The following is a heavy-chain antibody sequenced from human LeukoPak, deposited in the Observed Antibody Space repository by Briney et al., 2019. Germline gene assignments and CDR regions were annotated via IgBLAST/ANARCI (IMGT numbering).Heavy chain of an antibody. CDR2: IYYSGST. Sequence: SETLSLTCTVSGGSISSSSYYWGWIRQPPGKGLEWNGSIYYSGSTYYNPSLKSRVTISVDTFKNQFSLKLSSVAAADTAVYYCAREVTVRGVIISRYYYYYMDVWGKGTTVTVSS. V-gene: IGHV4-39*07. D-gene: IGHD3-10*01. CDR1: GGSISSSSYY. J-gene: IGHJ6*03. CDR3: AREVTVRGVIISRYYYYYMDV.